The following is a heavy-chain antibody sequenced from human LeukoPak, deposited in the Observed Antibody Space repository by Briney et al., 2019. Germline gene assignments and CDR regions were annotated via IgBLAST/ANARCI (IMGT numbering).Heavy chain of an antibody. CDR1: GGSISSSSYY. D-gene: IGHD6-19*01. CDR2: IYYSGNT. V-gene: IGHV4-39*01. CDR3: ARLSSSDRYTFDF. Sequence: SETLSLTCTVSGGSISSSSYYWGWIRQPPGKGLEWIGSIYYSGNTYYNPSLMSRVTISVDTSKNQFSLKLSSVTAADTAVYYCARLSSSDRYTFDFWGQGTLVTVSS. J-gene: IGHJ4*02.